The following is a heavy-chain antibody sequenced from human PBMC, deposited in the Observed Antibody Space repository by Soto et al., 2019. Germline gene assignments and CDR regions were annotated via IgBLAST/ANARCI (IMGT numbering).Heavy chain of an antibody. CDR3: ARDQGYCSGGSCYPYGMDV. J-gene: IGHJ6*02. D-gene: IGHD2-15*01. Sequence: EVQLVESGGGLVKPGGSLRLSCAASGFTFSSYSMNWVRQAPGKGLEWVSSISSSSSYIYYADSVKGRFTISRDNAKNSLYLQMNSLRAEDTAVYYCARDQGYCSGGSCYPYGMDVWGQGTTVTVSS. V-gene: IGHV3-21*01. CDR1: GFTFSSYS. CDR2: ISSSSSYI.